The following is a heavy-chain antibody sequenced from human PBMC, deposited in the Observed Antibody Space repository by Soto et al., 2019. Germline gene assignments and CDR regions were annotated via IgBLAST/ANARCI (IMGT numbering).Heavy chain of an antibody. J-gene: IGHJ4*02. D-gene: IGHD1-26*01. Sequence: SLRLSCAASGFTFSSYGMHWVRQAPGKGLEWVAVIWYDGSNKYYADSVKGRFTISRDNSKNTLYLQMNSLRAEDTAVYYCARGEKTSYYFDYWGQGTLVTVSS. V-gene: IGHV3-33*01. CDR3: ARGEKTSYYFDY. CDR2: IWYDGSNK. CDR1: GFTFSSYG.